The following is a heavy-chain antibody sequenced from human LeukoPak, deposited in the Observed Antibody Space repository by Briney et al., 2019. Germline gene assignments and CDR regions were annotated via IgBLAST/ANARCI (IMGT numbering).Heavy chain of an antibody. V-gene: IGHV3-23*01. J-gene: IGHJ4*02. CDR1: GSTFSSYA. CDR2: IRGTGSGT. D-gene: IGHD3-22*01. CDR3: TKEYDYSGYLGQGRGYFDY. Sequence: PGGSLRLSGGAFGSTFSSYAMAGVRQAPGKGLEGVSAIRGTGSGTDYADSVKGRFPIHRDNSKGTLYPQMNSLRAEDTAIYFCTKEYDYSGYLGQGRGYFDYWGQGTLVTVPS.